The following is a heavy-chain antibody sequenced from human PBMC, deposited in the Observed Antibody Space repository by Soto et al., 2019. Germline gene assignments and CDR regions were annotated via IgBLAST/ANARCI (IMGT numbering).Heavy chain of an antibody. CDR1: GFTFDDYA. CDR3: AKANSGSSLNNWFDP. J-gene: IGHJ5*02. CDR2: ISWNSGSI. V-gene: IGHV3-9*01. Sequence: GGSLRLSCAASGFTFDDYAMHWVRQAPGKGLEWVSGISWNSGSIGYADSVKGRFTISRDNAKNSLYLQMNSLRAEDTALYYCAKANSGSSLNNWFDPWGQGTLVTVSS. D-gene: IGHD3-10*01.